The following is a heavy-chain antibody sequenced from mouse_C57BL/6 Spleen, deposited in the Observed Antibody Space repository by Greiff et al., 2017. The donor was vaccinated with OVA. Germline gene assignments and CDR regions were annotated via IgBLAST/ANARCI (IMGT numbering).Heavy chain of an antibody. V-gene: IGHV1-18*01. Sequence: VQLKESGPELVKPGASVKIPCKASGYTFTDYNMDWVKQSHGKSLEWIGDINPNNGGTIYNQKFKGKATLTVDKSSSTAYMELRSLTSEDTAVYYCARGGYSNDAMDYWGQGTSVTVSS. CDR1: GYTFTDYN. CDR2: INPNNGGT. J-gene: IGHJ4*01. D-gene: IGHD2-5*01. CDR3: ARGGYSNDAMDY.